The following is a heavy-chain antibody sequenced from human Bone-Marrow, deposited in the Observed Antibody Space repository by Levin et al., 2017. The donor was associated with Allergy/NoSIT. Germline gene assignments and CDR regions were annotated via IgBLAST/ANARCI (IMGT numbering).Heavy chain of an antibody. D-gene: IGHD2-15*01. CDR2: INPSGGAL. Sequence: GASVKVSCKASGYTFASYYIHWVRQAPEKGLEWLGLINPSGGALRYAQKFQGRVTMTRDTSTSTVYMDLSNLRSEDTAMYYCARPLDQGGHSGYDSWGQGTQVTVSS. CDR3: ARPLDQGGHSGYDS. J-gene: IGHJ4*02. V-gene: IGHV1-46*01. CDR1: GYTFASYY.